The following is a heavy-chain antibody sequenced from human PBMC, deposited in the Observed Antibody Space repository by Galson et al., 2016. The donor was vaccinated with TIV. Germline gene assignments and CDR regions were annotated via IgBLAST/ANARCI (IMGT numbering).Heavy chain of an antibody. Sequence: SLRLSCAASGFTFSGYSMDWVRQAPGKGLEWLSYISSGRSSTIHYADSVKGRFTISRDNARNSLHLQMNSLRAEDPAVYYCARDRSGYAYGYGSAYFDLWGRGTLVVVSS. J-gene: IGHJ2*01. D-gene: IGHD5-18*01. CDR2: ISSGRSSTI. CDR3: ARDRSGYAYGYGSAYFDL. CDR1: GFTFSGYS. V-gene: IGHV3-48*01.